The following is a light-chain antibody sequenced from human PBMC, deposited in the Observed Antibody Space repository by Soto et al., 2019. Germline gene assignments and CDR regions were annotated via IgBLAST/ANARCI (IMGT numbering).Light chain of an antibody. CDR3: QQYGSSPPWT. CDR1: QSVSNNY. Sequence: EIVLTQSPGTLSLSPGERATLSCRASQSVSNNYLAWYQQKPGQAPRLLIYGASNRATGIPDRFNGSGSGTDFTLTISRLEPEDFAVYYCQQYGSSPPWTFGQGTKVDIK. J-gene: IGKJ1*01. V-gene: IGKV3-20*01. CDR2: GAS.